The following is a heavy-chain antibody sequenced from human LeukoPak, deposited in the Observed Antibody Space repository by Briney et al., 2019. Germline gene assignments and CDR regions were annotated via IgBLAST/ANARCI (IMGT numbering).Heavy chain of an antibody. CDR2: ISSGGSTK. CDR3: AAGTLGY. Sequence: GGSLRLSCAASGFTFSSYGMHWVRQAPGQGLEWVSFISSGGSTKYYADSVKGRFTISRDDSKNTLSLQMNSLRAEDTSVYYCAAGTLGYWGQGALVTVS. J-gene: IGHJ4*02. V-gene: IGHV3-30*03. D-gene: IGHD6-13*01. CDR1: GFTFSSYG.